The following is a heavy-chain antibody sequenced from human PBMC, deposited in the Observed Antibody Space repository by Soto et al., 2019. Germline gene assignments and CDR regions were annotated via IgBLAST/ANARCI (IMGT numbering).Heavy chain of an antibody. D-gene: IGHD2-15*01. CDR2: ISIEKGDT. CDR1: GYSFDTFG. CDR3: ARCYCSVGICFTCSHFAL. J-gene: IGHJ2*01. Sequence: QVQVVQSGAEVKKTGASVKVACKASGYSFDTFGMSWVRQAPGQGLEWMGWISIEKGDTNSAQKFQDRVTMTTDTSTSTAYMELRSLTSDDTAVYCCARCYCSVGICFTCSHFALSGRGTLVTVSS. V-gene: IGHV1-18*01.